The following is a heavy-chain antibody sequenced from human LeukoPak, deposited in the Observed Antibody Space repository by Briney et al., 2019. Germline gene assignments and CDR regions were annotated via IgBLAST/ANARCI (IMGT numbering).Heavy chain of an antibody. CDR1: GDTFNNYV. CDR3: STVDRSHFYMDV. CDR2: VMPLFNTP. J-gene: IGHJ6*03. V-gene: IGHV1-69*05. Sequence: RASVKVSCKASGDTFNNYVITWVRQAPGQGLEWMGGVMPLFNTPNYAQKFQGRVSITTDESTHTSYLELGSLRSEDTAVYYCSTVDRSHFYMDVWGTGTTVTVSS.